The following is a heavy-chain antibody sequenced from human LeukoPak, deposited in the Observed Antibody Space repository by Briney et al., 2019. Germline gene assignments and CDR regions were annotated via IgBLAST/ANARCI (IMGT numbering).Heavy chain of an antibody. J-gene: IGHJ5*02. CDR2: VSSSGSTK. V-gene: IGHV3-11*01. CDR3: ARDSTSVGAFDP. Sequence: PGGSLRLSCAASGFTFSDYYMSWIRQAPGKGLEWVSYVSSSGSTKYYADSVKGRFTVSRGNAKNSLDLQMNSLRADDTAVYYCARDSTSVGAFDPWGQGALVTVSS. CDR1: GFTFSDYY.